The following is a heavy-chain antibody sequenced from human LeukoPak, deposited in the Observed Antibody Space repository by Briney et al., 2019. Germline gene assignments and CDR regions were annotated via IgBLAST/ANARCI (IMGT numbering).Heavy chain of an antibody. CDR1: GYIFTDYY. CDR2: INPNSGGT. CDR3: ARRSDDYDSSAYYH. J-gene: IGHJ4*02. Sequence: GASVKVSCKASGYIFTDYYIYWVRQAPGQGLEWMGWINPNSGGTNYAQKFQGRVTMTRNTATSTVYMDLSSLTSDDTAIYYCARRSDDYDSSAYYHWGLGTLVTVSS. D-gene: IGHD3-22*01. V-gene: IGHV1-2*02.